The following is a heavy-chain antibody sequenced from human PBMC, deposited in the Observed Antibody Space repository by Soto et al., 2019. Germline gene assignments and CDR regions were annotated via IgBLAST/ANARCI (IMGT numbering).Heavy chain of an antibody. Sequence: QVQLVQSGAEVKKPGSSVKVSCKASGGTFSSYAISWVRQAPGQGLEWMGGIIPIFGTANYAQKFQGRVTITADKYTGTACMELSSLRAEDTAVYYCARFSYDSSGYPTWYFDLWGRGTLVTVSS. J-gene: IGHJ2*01. CDR1: GGTFSSYA. D-gene: IGHD3-22*01. CDR3: ARFSYDSSGYPTWYFDL. V-gene: IGHV1-69*06. CDR2: IIPIFGTA.